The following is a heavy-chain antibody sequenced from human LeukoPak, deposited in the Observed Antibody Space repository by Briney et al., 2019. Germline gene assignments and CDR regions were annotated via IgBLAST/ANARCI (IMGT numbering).Heavy chain of an antibody. V-gene: IGHV3-7*01. Sequence: GGSLRLSCAASGFTFSTYWINWVRQAPGKGLEWVAVLNQDGSEKYYVDSVKGRFTISRDNAKNSLYLQMNSLRAEDTAVYYYARDFRNAGDYWGQGTLVTVSS. CDR2: LNQDGSEK. J-gene: IGHJ4*02. CDR1: GFTFSTYW. CDR3: ARDFRNAGDY. D-gene: IGHD1-14*01.